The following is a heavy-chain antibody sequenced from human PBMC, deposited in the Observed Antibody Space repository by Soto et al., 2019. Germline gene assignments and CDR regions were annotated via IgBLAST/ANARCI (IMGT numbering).Heavy chain of an antibody. Sequence: SETLSLTCTVSGGSISSGDYYWSWIRQPPGKGLEWIGYIYYSGSTYYNPSLKSRVTISVDTSKNQFSLKLSSVTAADTAVYYWARVDLNSSPLNDYWGQGTLVTVS. V-gene: IGHV4-30-4*01. CDR1: GGSISSGDYY. J-gene: IGHJ4*02. D-gene: IGHD6-13*01. CDR3: ARVDLNSSPLNDY. CDR2: IYYSGST.